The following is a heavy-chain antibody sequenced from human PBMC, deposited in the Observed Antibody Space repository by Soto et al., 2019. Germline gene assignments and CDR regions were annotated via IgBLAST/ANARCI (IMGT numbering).Heavy chain of an antibody. Sequence: PSETLSLTCAVYGGSFSGYYWSWIRQPPGKGLEWIGEINHSGSTNYNPSLKSRVTISVDTSKNQFSLKLSSVTAADTAVYYCARSPKDPVLRYFDWFLDWGQGTLVTVSS. D-gene: IGHD3-9*01. CDR1: GGSFSGYY. J-gene: IGHJ4*02. CDR2: INHSGST. CDR3: ARSPKDPVLRYFDWFLD. V-gene: IGHV4-34*01.